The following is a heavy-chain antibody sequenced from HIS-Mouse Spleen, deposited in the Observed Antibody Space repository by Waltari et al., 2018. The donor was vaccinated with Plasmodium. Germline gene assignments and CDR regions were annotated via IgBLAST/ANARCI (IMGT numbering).Heavy chain of an antibody. V-gene: IGHV3-21*01. CDR3: ARIADSSSWYDY. Sequence: EVQLVESGGGLVKPGGSLRLSCAASGFTFSSYSMTWVRQAPGKGLGWVSSISSSSSYIYYADSVKGRFTISRDNAKNSLYLQMNSLRAEDTAVYYCARIADSSSWYDYWGQGTLVTVSS. CDR2: ISSSSSYI. CDR1: GFTFSSYS. D-gene: IGHD6-13*01. J-gene: IGHJ4*02.